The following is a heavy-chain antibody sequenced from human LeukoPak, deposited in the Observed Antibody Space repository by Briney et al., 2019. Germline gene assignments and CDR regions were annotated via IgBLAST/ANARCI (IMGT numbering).Heavy chain of an antibody. CDR1: GYTFTSYD. D-gene: IGHD6-6*01. CDR3: ARDTTGGEYSSSSIDY. V-gene: IGHV1-8*01. CDR2: MNPNSGNT. J-gene: IGHJ4*02. Sequence: ASVKVSCKASGYTFTSYDINWVRQATGQGLEWMGWMNPNSGNTGYAQKFQGRVTMTRNTSISTAYMELSSLRSEDTAVYYCARDTTGGEYSSSSIDYWGQGTLVTVSS.